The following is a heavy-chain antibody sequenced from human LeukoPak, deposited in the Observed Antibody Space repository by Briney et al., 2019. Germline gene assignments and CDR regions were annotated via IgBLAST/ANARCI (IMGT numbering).Heavy chain of an antibody. V-gene: IGHV3-30*02. D-gene: IGHD3-16*01. CDR2: IRYDGSNK. Sequence: PGGSLRLSCAASGFTFSSYGMHWVRQAPGKGLEWVAFIRYDGSNKYYADSVKGRFTISRDNSKNTLYLQMNSLRAEDTAVYYCAKDHPRGLRLGDLFDYWGQGTLVTVSS. CDR1: GFTFSSYG. CDR3: AKDHPRGLRLGDLFDY. J-gene: IGHJ4*02.